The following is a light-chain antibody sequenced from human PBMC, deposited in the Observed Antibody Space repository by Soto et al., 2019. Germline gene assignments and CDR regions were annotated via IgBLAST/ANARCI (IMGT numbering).Light chain of an antibody. CDR1: PSVTNY. V-gene: IGKV3-20*01. J-gene: IGKJ1*01. CDR2: GAS. Sequence: ILLTQSPSTLSLSPGERATLSCRASPSVTNYLAWYQQKPGKAPRLLIYGASSRATGIPERFSGSGSGTDFTLTISRPEPEDFEVYYCQQYGSSPPTFGQGTKVDIK. CDR3: QQYGSSPPT.